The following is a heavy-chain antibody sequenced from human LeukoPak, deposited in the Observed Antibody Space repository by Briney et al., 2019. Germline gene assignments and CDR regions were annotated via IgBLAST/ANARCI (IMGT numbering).Heavy chain of an antibody. D-gene: IGHD6-19*01. V-gene: IGHV5-51*01. CDR1: GYSFTSYW. CDR2: IYPGDSDT. Sequence: GESLKISCKGSGYSFTSYWIGWVRQMPGKGLEWMGIIYPGDSDTRYSPSFQGQVTISADKSISTAYLQWSSLKASDTAMYYCAREKIAVAGTDDDAFDIWGQGTMVTVSS. J-gene: IGHJ3*02. CDR3: AREKIAVAGTDDDAFDI.